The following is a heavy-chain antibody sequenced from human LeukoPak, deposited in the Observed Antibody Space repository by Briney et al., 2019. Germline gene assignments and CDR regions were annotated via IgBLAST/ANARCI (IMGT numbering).Heavy chain of an antibody. CDR2: IIPIFGAA. CDR3: ARERYCSSTSCYRPQQNYYYYYMDV. CDR1: GGTFSSYA. V-gene: IGHV1-69*01. D-gene: IGHD2-2*01. Sequence: SVKVSCKASGGTFSSYAISWVRQAPGQGLEWMGGIIPIFGAANYAQKFQGRVTITADESTSTAYMELSSLRSEDTAVYYCARERYCSSTSCYRPQQNYYYYYMDVWGKGTTVTVSS. J-gene: IGHJ6*03.